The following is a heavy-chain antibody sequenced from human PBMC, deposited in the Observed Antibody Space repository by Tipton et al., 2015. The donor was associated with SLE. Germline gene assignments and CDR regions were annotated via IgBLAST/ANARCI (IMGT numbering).Heavy chain of an antibody. J-gene: IGHJ4*02. V-gene: IGHV3-9*01. D-gene: IGHD4-17*01. Sequence: SLRLSCAASGFTFDDYAMHWVRQAPGKGLEWVSGISWNSGSIGYADSVKGRFTISRDNAKNSLYLQMNSLRAEDTALYYCAKDIGAYGDYELGFWGQGTLVTVSS. CDR3: AKDIGAYGDYELGF. CDR1: GFTFDDYA. CDR2: ISWNSGSI.